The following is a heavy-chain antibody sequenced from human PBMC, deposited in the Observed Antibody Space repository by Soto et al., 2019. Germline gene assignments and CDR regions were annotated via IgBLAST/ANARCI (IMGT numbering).Heavy chain of an antibody. CDR3: ARERPPTVTNGYGMDV. V-gene: IGHV1-46*01. D-gene: IGHD4-4*01. CDR1: GYTFTSYG. CDR2: INPSGGST. Sequence: ASVKVSCKASGYTFTSYGISWVRQAPGQGLEWMGIINPSGGSTSYAQKFQGRVPMTRDTSTSTVYMELSSLRSEDTAVYYCARERPPTVTNGYGMDVWGQGTTVTVSS. J-gene: IGHJ6*02.